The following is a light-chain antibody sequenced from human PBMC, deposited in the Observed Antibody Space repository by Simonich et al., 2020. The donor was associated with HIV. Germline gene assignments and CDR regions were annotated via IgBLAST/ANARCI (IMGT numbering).Light chain of an antibody. V-gene: IGLV1-40*01. J-gene: IGLJ3*02. CDR3: QSYDSSLSGWV. Sequence: QSVLTQPPSVSGAPGQRVTISCSGSSSNIGAGYDVHWYQKLPGTAPKVLIYGNSNRPSGVPDRFSGAKSGTSASLAITVLQAEDEADYYCQSYDSSLSGWVFGGGTKLTVL. CDR2: GNS. CDR1: SSNIGAGYD.